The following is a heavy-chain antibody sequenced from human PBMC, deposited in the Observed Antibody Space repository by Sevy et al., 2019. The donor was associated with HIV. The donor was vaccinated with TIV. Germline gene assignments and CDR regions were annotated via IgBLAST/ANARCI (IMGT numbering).Heavy chain of an antibody. CDR2: IKQDGSEN. Sequence: GGSLRLSCAASGFTFSSYWMSWVRQAPGKGLEWVANIKQDGSENYYVDSVKGRFTISRDNAKNSLYLQMNSLRAEDTAVYYCARAGMERGYSYGYYFDYWGQGTLVTVSS. J-gene: IGHJ4*02. CDR3: ARAGMERGYSYGYYFDY. V-gene: IGHV3-7*01. CDR1: GFTFSSYW. D-gene: IGHD5-18*01.